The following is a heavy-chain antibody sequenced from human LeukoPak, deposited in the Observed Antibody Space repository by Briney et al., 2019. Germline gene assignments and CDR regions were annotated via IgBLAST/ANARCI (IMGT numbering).Heavy chain of an antibody. J-gene: IGHJ6*03. V-gene: IGHV1-69*05. Sequence: GASVKVSCKASGGTFSSYAISWVRQAPGQGLEWMGGIIPIFGTANYAQKFQGRVTITTDESTSTAYMELSSLRSEDTAVYYCARVPSTSIYYYYYMDVWGKGTTVTVSS. CDR2: IIPIFGTA. CDR3: ARVPSTSIYYYYYMDV. CDR1: GGTFSSYA.